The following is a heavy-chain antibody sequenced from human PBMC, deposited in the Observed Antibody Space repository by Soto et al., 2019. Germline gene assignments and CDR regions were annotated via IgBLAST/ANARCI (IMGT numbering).Heavy chain of an antibody. D-gene: IGHD2-2*02. CDR2: INPNSGGT. J-gene: IGHJ6*04. CDR1: GYTFSGYY. CDR3: ARSLTEGYCTITGCYTRPLYGMDV. V-gene: IGHV1-2*02. Sequence: GASVKVSCKASGYTFSGYYIHWLRQAPGQGLEWMGWINPNSGGTNYAQKFQGRVTVTRDTPTSTAYMELSRLTSDDTAVYYCARSLTEGYCTITGCYTRPLYGMDVWGKGTTVT.